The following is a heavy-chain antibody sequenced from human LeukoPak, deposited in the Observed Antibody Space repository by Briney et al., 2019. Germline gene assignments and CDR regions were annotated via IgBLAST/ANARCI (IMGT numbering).Heavy chain of an antibody. J-gene: IGHJ4*02. CDR1: GGSLSRGDYY. CDR2: IYYSGST. D-gene: IGHD4-17*01. V-gene: IGHV4-30-4*01. CDR3: ARDVDGDRFDY. Sequence: SETLSLTCTVYGGSLSRGDYYWSWLRQPPGRGREGFGYIYYSGSTYYNPSLKSRVTISVDTSKNQFYLKLSSVTAADTAVYYCARDVDGDRFDYWGQGTLVTVSS.